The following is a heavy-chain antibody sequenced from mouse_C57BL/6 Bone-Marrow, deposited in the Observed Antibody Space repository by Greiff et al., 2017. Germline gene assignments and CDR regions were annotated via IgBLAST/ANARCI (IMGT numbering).Heavy chain of an antibody. D-gene: IGHD2-10*02. V-gene: IGHV5-4*01. CDR2: ISDGGSYT. CDR1: GFTFSSYA. CDR3: ARERYGAWFAY. Sequence: EVKLVESGGGLVKPGGSLKLSCAASGFTFSSYAMSWVRQTPEKRLEWVATISDGGSYTYYPDNVKGRFTISRDSAKNNLYLQMSHLKSEDTAMYYGARERYGAWFAYWGQGTLVTVSA. J-gene: IGHJ3*01.